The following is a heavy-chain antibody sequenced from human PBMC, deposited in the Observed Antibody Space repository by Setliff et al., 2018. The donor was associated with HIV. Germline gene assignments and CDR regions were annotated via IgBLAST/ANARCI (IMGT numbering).Heavy chain of an antibody. CDR2: ITWSSGGV. J-gene: IGHJ5*02. CDR1: GFTFGHYV. CDR3: AKDLNGGDFHP. D-gene: IGHD2-21*02. V-gene: IGHV3-9*01. Sequence: PGGSLRLSCAASGFTFGHYVMHWVRQAPGKGLEWVSGITWSSGGVGYADSVKGRFTVSRDNAKNSLYLQMNSLSAEDSGVYFCAKDLNGGDFHPWGRGTLVTVSS.